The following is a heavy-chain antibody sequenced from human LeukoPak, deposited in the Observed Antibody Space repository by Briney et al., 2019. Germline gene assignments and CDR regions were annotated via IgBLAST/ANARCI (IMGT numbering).Heavy chain of an antibody. V-gene: IGHV5-51*01. Sequence: GESLKISCKGSGYTFANYWIGWVRQMPGKGLEWMGIIYPGDSDIRYSPSFQGQVTISADKSISTTYLQWSSLKASGTAIYYCARQVPGCSGGTCYSGWFDPWGQGTLVTVSS. CDR3: ARQVPGCSGGTCYSGWFDP. D-gene: IGHD2-15*01. J-gene: IGHJ5*02. CDR2: IYPGDSDI. CDR1: GYTFANYW.